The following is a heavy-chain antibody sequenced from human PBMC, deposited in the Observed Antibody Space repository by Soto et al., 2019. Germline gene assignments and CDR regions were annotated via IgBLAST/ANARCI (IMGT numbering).Heavy chain of an antibody. J-gene: IGHJ4*02. CDR3: AHSPRLLTFDY. CDR2: IYWDDDK. Sequence: QITLKESGPTLVKPTQTLTLTCTFSGFSLSTSGVGVGWIRQPPGKALEWLALIYWDDDKRYSPSLKSRLTIHKDTSNNQVVLTMTNMDPVDTATYYWAHSPRLLTFDYWGQGTLVTVSS. V-gene: IGHV2-5*02. CDR1: GFSLSTSGVG. D-gene: IGHD2-15*01.